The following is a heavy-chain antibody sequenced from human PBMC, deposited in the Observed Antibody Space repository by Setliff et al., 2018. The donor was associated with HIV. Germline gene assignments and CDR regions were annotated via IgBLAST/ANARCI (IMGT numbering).Heavy chain of an antibody. Sequence: PGGSLRLSCEASGFSLDDYCMNWVRQAPGKGLEWDSYISSKRTSIYYADSVKGRFTISRDNDNNSLYLQMSGLSAEDTAVYYCARGPTTVTNYYYYYMDVWGKGTTVTVSS. J-gene: IGHJ6*03. CDR1: GFSLDDYC. CDR3: ARGPTTVTNYYYYYMDV. CDR2: ISSKRTSI. V-gene: IGHV3-48*01. D-gene: IGHD4-17*01.